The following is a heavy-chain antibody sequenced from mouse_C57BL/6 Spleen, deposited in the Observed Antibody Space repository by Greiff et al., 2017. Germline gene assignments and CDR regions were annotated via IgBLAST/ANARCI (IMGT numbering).Heavy chain of an antibody. V-gene: IGHV1-59*01. CDR2: IDPSDSYT. CDR1: GYTFTSYW. Sequence: QVQLQQPGAELVRPGTSVKLSCKASGYTFTSYWMHWVKQRPGQGLEWIGVIDPSDSYTNYNQKFKGKATLTVDTSSSTAYMQLSSLTSEDSAVYYCARKLSDWYFDVWGTGTTVTVSS. CDR3: ARKLSDWYFDV. J-gene: IGHJ1*03. D-gene: IGHD4-1*01.